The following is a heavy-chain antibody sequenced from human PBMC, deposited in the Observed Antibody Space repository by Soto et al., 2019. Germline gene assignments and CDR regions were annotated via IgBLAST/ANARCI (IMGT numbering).Heavy chain of an antibody. V-gene: IGHV5-51*01. D-gene: IGHD6-19*01. J-gene: IGHJ5*02. CDR1: GYSFDYYW. CDR2: IYPGDFDT. Sequence: GESLKISCKGSGYSFDYYWIGWVRQMPGKGLEWMGIIYPGDFDTRYSPSFQGQITISADKSISTAYLQWDSLKASDSAMYYCARRAAVAADGSWFDPWGQGTLVTVSS. CDR3: ARRAAVAADGSWFDP.